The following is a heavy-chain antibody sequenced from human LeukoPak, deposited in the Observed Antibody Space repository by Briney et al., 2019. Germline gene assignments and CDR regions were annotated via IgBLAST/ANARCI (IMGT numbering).Heavy chain of an antibody. Sequence: GGSLRLSCAASGFTFSSYAMSWVRQAPGKGLEWVSAISGSGGSTYYEDSVKGRLTISRDNSKNTLYLQMNSLRAEDTAVYYCAKDPLFFYGVDYWGQGTLVTVSS. D-gene: IGHD2/OR15-2a*01. CDR1: GFTFSSYA. CDR3: AKDPLFFYGVDY. V-gene: IGHV3-23*01. CDR2: ISGSGGST. J-gene: IGHJ4*02.